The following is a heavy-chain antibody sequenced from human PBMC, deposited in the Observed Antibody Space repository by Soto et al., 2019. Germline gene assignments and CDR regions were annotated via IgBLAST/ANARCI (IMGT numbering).Heavy chain of an antibody. V-gene: IGHV3-11*01. J-gene: IGHJ6*03. D-gene: IGHD4-4*01. CDR2: ISSSGSNI. Sequence: QVQLVESGGGLVKPGGSLRLSCAASGFTFSDYYMSWIRQAPGKGLEWVSYISSSGSNIYYADSVKGRFTISRDNDKKSLYLQMNSLRAEDTAVYYCAGVSSTYYYYYYMDVWGKGTTVTVSS. CDR3: AGVSSTYYYYYYMDV. CDR1: GFTFSDYY.